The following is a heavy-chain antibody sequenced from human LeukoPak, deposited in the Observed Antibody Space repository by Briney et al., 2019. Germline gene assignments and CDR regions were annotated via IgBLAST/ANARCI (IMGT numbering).Heavy chain of an antibody. Sequence: GGSLRLSCAASGFTFSSYSMNWVRQAPGKGLEWVSYISSSGSTIYYADSVKGRFTISRDNAKNSLYLQMNSLRAEDTAVYYCARAVPAASHFDYWGQRTLVTVSS. CDR3: ARAVPAASHFDY. D-gene: IGHD2-2*01. CDR1: GFTFSSYS. V-gene: IGHV3-48*04. J-gene: IGHJ4*02. CDR2: ISSSGSTI.